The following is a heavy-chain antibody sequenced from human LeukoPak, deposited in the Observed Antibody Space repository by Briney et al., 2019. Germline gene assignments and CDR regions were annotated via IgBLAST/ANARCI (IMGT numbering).Heavy chain of an antibody. CDR1: GFTFSSYS. D-gene: IGHD3-10*01. Sequence: GGSLRLSCAASGFTFSSYSMNWVRQAPGKGLEWVSSISSSSSYIYYADSVKGRFTISRDNAKNSLYLQMNSLRAEDTAVYYCARRGWFGELSFYYYYGMDVWGQGTTVTVSS. CDR3: ARRGWFGELSFYYYYGMDV. V-gene: IGHV3-21*01. J-gene: IGHJ6*02. CDR2: ISSSSSYI.